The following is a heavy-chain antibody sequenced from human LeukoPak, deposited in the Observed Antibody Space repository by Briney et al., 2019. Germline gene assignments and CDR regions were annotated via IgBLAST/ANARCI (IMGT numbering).Heavy chain of an antibody. J-gene: IGHJ4*02. CDR2: TRFDGSIK. CDR1: GFIFSDHG. V-gene: IGHV3-33*01. Sequence: GGSLRLFCAVSGFIFSDHGFHWVRQAPGKGLEWVAVTRFDGSIKQYADSVKGRFTISRDDSKNTLYLQMNFLQPEDTAVYYCARWGGTRQYYFDYWGQGTLVTVSS. D-gene: IGHD1-1*01. CDR3: ARWGGTRQYYFDY.